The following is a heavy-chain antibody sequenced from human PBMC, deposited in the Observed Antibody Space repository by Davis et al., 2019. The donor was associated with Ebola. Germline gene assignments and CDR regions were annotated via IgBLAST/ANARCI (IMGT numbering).Heavy chain of an antibody. D-gene: IGHD5-24*01. CDR1: GFTFSSYA. CDR3: ARDQERWLQFWYGMDA. Sequence: GESLKISCAASGFTFSSYAMHWVRQAPGKGLEWVAVISYDGSNKYYADSVKGRFTISRDNSKNTLYLQMNSLRAEDTAVYYCARDQERWLQFWYGMDAWGQGTTVTVSS. V-gene: IGHV3-30-3*01. J-gene: IGHJ6*02. CDR2: ISYDGSNK.